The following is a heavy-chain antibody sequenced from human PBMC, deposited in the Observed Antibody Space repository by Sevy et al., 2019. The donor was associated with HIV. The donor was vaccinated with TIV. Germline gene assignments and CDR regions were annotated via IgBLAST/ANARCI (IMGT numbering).Heavy chain of an antibody. V-gene: IGHV3-74*01. Sequence: GGSLRLSCAASGFSFNSYWMHWVRQAPGKGLEWVSHISDDGISTTYADSVKGRFTISRDNAKNTPYLQMNSLRAEDTALYSCHAASQGSWGQGTLVTVSS. CDR3: HAASQGS. J-gene: IGHJ5*02. CDR2: ISDDGIST. D-gene: IGHD6-25*01. CDR1: GFSFNSYW.